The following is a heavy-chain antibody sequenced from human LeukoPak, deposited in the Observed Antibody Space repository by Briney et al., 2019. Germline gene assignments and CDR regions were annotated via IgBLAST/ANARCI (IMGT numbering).Heavy chain of an antibody. D-gene: IGHD4/OR15-4a*01. J-gene: IGHJ4*02. V-gene: IGHV4-39*01. CDR1: GGSISSSSYY. CDR3: ARHGARIKMSF. Sequence: PSETLSLTCTVSGGSISSSSYYWGWIRQAPGKGLQWIGSIFYTGSTYYNPSLKSRVTISVDTSKNQFSLNVSSVIAADTAVYYCARHGARIKMSFWGQGTLVTVSS. CDR2: IFYTGST.